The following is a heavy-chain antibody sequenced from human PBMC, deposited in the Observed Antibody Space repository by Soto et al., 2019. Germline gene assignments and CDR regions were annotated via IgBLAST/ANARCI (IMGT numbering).Heavy chain of an antibody. Sequence: QVQLQESGPGLVKPSQTLSLTCTVSGGSISSGGYYWSWIRQHPGKGLEWIGYIYYSGSTYYNPSLKSRVTISVDTSKNQFSLKLSSVTAADTAGYYCARAVEAGRWLQPTHGNWFDPWGQGTLVTVSS. D-gene: IGHD3-10*01. CDR2: IYYSGST. J-gene: IGHJ5*02. CDR1: GGSISSGGYY. V-gene: IGHV4-31*03. CDR3: ARAVEAGRWLQPTHGNWFDP.